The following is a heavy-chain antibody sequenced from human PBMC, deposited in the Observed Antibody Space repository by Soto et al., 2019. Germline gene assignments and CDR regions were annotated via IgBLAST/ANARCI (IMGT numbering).Heavy chain of an antibody. J-gene: IGHJ4*02. V-gene: IGHV4-61*01. CDR1: GGSVSSGSYY. CDR2: IYYSGST. D-gene: IGHD6-19*01. Sequence: PSETLSLTCTVSGGSVSSGSYYWSWIRQPPGKGLEWIGYIYYSGSTNYNPSLKSRVTISVDTSKNQFSLKLSSVTAPDTAVYYCAREIAVAGTFDYWGQGTLVTVSS. CDR3: AREIAVAGTFDY.